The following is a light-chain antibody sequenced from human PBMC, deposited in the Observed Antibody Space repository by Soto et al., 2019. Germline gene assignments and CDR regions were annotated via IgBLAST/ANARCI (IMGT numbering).Light chain of an antibody. CDR2: WAS. CDR1: QSVLYRSNNKNH. CDR3: QQYDSTPLT. V-gene: IGKV4-1*01. J-gene: IGKJ4*01. Sequence: DIVMTQSPDSLAVSLGERATINCKSSQSVLYRSNNKNHLAWYQQKPGQPPKLLIYWASTRESGVPDRFSGSGSGTDFTLTISNLQAEDVAVYYCQQYDSTPLTFGGGTKVEIK.